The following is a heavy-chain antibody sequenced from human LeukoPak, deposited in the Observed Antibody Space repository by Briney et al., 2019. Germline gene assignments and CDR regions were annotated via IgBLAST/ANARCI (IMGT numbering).Heavy chain of an antibody. CDR3: ATYSSLNRREFQY. Sequence: GGSLRLSCAASGVTFSSYGMHWVRQAPGKVPEWVSYIDARSGITYYADSVQGRFTISRDNAQESVFLQMNSLRAEDTAVYYCATYSSLNRREFQYWGQGTLLTVSS. CDR2: IDARSGIT. J-gene: IGHJ1*01. CDR1: GVTFSSYG. D-gene: IGHD3-22*01. V-gene: IGHV3-48*01.